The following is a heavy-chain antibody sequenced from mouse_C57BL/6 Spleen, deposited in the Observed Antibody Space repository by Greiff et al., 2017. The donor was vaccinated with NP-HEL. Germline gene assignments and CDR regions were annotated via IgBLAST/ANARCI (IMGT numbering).Heavy chain of an antibody. J-gene: IGHJ1*03. V-gene: IGHV5-17*01. CDR3: ARQRDWYFDV. CDR1: GFTFSDSG. CDR2: ISSGSSTI. Sequence: EVKLVESGGGLVKPGGSLKLSCAASGFTFSDSGMHWVRQAPEKGLEWVAYISSGSSTIYYADTVKGRFTISRDNAKNTLFLQMTSLRSEDTAMYYCARQRDWYFDVWGTGTTVTVSS.